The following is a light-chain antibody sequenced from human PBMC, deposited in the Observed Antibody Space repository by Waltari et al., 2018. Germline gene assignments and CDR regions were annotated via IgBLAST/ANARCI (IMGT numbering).Light chain of an antibody. J-gene: IGLJ1*01. V-gene: IGLV2-11*01. CDR2: GFS. CDR1: SSDVGGYDF. Sequence: QSALTQPRSVSGSPGQSVTISCTGTSSDVGGYDFVSWSQLHPGKAPKLMIYGFSKRPAGVPDRFSGSKSGNTASLTISGLQAEDETDYYCCSYAGSYTLYVFGTGTRVTVL. CDR3: CSYAGSYTLYV.